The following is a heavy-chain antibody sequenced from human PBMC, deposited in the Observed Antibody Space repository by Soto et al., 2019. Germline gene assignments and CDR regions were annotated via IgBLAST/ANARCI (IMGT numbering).Heavy chain of an antibody. CDR3: ARAGYIYCSSTSCYDAFDI. CDR1: GFTFSSYS. V-gene: IGHV3-48*02. J-gene: IGHJ3*02. Sequence: EVQLVESGGGLVQPGGSLRLSCAASGFTFSSYSMNWVRQAPGKGLEWVSYISSSSSTIYYADSVKGRFTISRDNAKNSLYLQMNSLRDEDTAVYYCARAGYIYCSSTSCYDAFDIWGQGTMVTVSS. CDR2: ISSSSSTI. D-gene: IGHD2-2*01.